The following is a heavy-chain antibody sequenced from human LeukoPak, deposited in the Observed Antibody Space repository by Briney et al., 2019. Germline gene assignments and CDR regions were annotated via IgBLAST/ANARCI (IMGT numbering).Heavy chain of an antibody. CDR2: IYYSGST. D-gene: IGHD5-12*01. V-gene: IGHV4-39*01. CDR3: ARHALSEGLRPSYFDY. J-gene: IGHJ4*02. CDR1: GVSISSYY. Sequence: SETLSLTCTVSGVSISSYYWGWLRQPPGKGLEWIGSIYYSGSTYYNPSLKSRVTISVDTSNNQFSLKMSSVTAADTAVYYSARHALSEGLRPSYFDYWGQGTLVTVSS.